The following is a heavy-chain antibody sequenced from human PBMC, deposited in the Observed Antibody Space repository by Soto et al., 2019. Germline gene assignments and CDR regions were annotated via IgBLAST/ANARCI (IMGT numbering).Heavy chain of an antibody. Sequence: VKVSCKASGGTFSRYAISWVRQAPGQGLEWMGGIIPIFGTANYAQKFQGRVTITADESTTTAYMELSILRSEDTGVYYCARGRGSSSSVDYYYYYCMDDWGQGTTVTVSS. D-gene: IGHD6-6*01. J-gene: IGHJ6*02. CDR2: IIPIFGTA. CDR1: GGTFSRYA. V-gene: IGHV1-69*01. CDR3: ARGRGSSSSVDYYYYYCMDD.